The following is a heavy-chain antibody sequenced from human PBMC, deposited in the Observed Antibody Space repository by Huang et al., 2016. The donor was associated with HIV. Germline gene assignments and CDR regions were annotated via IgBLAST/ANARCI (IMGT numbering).Heavy chain of an antibody. CDR2: MNSDGSRT. Sequence: EVQLVESGGGLVQPGGSLRLSCAASGFSISSYWMHWVRQAPGKGLVGVSRMNSDGSRTSYADAVKGRCTISRDNAKNTLYLQMNSLRAEDTAVYYCARDPRIQSWLNFFDYWGQGTLVSVSS. J-gene: IGHJ4*02. D-gene: IGHD3-22*01. V-gene: IGHV3-74*01. CDR3: ARDPRIQSWLNFFDY. CDR1: GFSISSYW.